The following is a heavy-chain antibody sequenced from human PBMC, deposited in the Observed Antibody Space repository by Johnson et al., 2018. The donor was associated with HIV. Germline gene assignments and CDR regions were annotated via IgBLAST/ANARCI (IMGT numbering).Heavy chain of an antibody. CDR2: IGSGGTTI. CDR3: ARDRYHSPLRPGSGAFDI. CDR1: GFTFSDYY. Sequence: QMLLVESGGGLVKHGGSLRLSCVASGFTFSDYYMSWIRQAPGKGLEWLSYIGSGGTTIYYADSVKGRFTISRDNAKNSLYLQMNSLRAEDTAVYYCARDRYHSPLRPGSGAFDIWGQGTMVTVSS. D-gene: IGHD1-14*01. V-gene: IGHV3-11*04. J-gene: IGHJ3*02.